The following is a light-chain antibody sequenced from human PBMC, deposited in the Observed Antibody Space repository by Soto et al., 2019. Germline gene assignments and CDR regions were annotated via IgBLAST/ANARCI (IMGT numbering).Light chain of an antibody. CDR2: SNT. CDR3: QPYDSSLSASRV. V-gene: IGLV1-40*01. Sequence: QYVLTQPPSVSGAPGQRVTISCTGSSSNIGAGYDVHWYQQLPRTAPKLLIYSNTNRPSGVPDRFSGSKSGTSASLAIAGLQAEGAAGYYCQPYDSSLSASRVFGGGTQLTDL. CDR1: SSNIGAGYD. J-gene: IGLJ3*02.